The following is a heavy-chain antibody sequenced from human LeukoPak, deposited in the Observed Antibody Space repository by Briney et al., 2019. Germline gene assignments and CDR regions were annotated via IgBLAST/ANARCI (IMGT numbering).Heavy chain of an antibody. Sequence: PGGSLRLSCAASGFTFSSYSMNWVRQAPGKGLEWVSYISSSSSTIYYADSVKGRFTISRDNARNSLYLQMNSLRAEDTAVYYCARGREYYDFWSGPTADYWGQGTLVTVSS. V-gene: IGHV3-48*04. CDR3: ARGREYYDFWSGPTADY. J-gene: IGHJ4*02. CDR1: GFTFSSYS. D-gene: IGHD3-3*01. CDR2: ISSSSSTI.